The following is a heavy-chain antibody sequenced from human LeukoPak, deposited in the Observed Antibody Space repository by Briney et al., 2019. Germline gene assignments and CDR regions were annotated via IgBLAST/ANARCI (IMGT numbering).Heavy chain of an antibody. D-gene: IGHD3-10*01. CDR1: GYTFTGYY. V-gene: IGHV1-2*02. J-gene: IGHJ6*03. CDR2: INPNSGGT. Sequence: ASVKVSCKASGYTFTGYYMHWVRQAPGQGLEWMGWINPNSGGTNYAQKFQGRVTMTRDTSISTAYMELSRLRSDDTAVYYCARDFVLLWFGGADYYMDVWGKGTTVTISS. CDR3: ARDFVLLWFGGADYYMDV.